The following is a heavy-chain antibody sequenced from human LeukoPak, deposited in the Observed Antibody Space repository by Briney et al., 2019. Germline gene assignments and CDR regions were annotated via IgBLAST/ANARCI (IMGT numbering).Heavy chain of an antibody. CDR3: AKDGFDYYDSSGYYYFNY. V-gene: IGHV3-23*01. CDR1: GFTFSNYA. J-gene: IGHJ4*02. Sequence: GGSLRLSCAASGFTFSNYAMSWVRQAPGKGLQWVSAISGGGVAIYYADSVKGRFTISRDNSKNTLYLQMNSLRAEDTAVYYCAKDGFDYYDSSGYYYFNYWGQGTLVTVSS. D-gene: IGHD3-22*01. CDR2: ISGGGVAI.